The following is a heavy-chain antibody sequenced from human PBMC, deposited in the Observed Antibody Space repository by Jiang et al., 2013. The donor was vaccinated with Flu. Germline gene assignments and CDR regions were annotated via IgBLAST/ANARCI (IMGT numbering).Heavy chain of an antibody. Sequence: GGSISSSSYYWGWIRQAPGKGLEWIGSIYYSGSTYYNPSLKSRVTISVDTSKNQFSLKLSSVTAADTAVYYCARHAYYYDSSGPSRGLIFGKYYFDYWGQGTLVTVSS. J-gene: IGHJ4*02. CDR1: GGSISSSSYY. D-gene: IGHD3-22*01. V-gene: IGHV4-39*01. CDR2: IYYSGST. CDR3: ARHAYYYDSSGPSRGLIFGKYYFDY.